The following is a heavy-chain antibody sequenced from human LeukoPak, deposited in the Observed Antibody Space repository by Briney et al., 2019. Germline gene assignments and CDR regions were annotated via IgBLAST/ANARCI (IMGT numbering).Heavy chain of an antibody. CDR3: AKYAYNWNAPDGFDM. Sequence: PGGSPRLSCAASGFTFSSYGMHWVRQAPGKGLEWVAFIRYDGSNKYYADSVKGRFTISRDNSESTLFLQMNSLRTDDTSVYFCAKYAYNWNAPDGFDMWGQGTMVIVSS. J-gene: IGHJ3*02. D-gene: IGHD1-1*01. CDR1: GFTFSSYG. V-gene: IGHV3-30*02. CDR2: IRYDGSNK.